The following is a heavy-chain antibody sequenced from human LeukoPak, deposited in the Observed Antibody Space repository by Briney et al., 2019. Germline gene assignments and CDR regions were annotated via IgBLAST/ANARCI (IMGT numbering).Heavy chain of an antibody. V-gene: IGHV3-64D*06. J-gene: IGHJ4*02. CDR2: ISSNGGST. CDR1: GFTFSSYD. CDR3: VKDIGYCSGGSCYSSLGY. Sequence: GGSLRLSCSASGFTFSSYDMHWVRQAPGKGVEYVSAISSNGGSTYYADSVKGRFTISRDNSKNTLYLQMSSLRAEDTAVYYCVKDIGYCSGGSCYSSLGYWGQGTLVTVSS. D-gene: IGHD2-15*01.